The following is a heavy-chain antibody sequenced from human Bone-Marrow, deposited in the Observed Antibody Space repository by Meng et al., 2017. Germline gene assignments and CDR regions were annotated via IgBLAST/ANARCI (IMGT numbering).Heavy chain of an antibody. CDR3: SRGDYERINDY. J-gene: IGHJ4*02. CDR2: ISGSGGST. D-gene: IGHD4-17*01. V-gene: IGHV3-23*01. CDR1: GFTFSSYV. Sequence: EVQLWESGGGLVQPGGSLRLSCAASGFTFSSYVMSWVRQAPGKGLEWVSAISGSGGSTYYADSVKGRFTISRDNSKNSLYLQMNSLRAEDTAVYYCSRGDYERINDYWGQGTLVTVSS.